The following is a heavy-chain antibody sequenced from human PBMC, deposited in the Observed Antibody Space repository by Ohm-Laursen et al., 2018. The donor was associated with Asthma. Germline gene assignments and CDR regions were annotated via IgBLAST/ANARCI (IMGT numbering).Heavy chain of an antibody. V-gene: IGHV3-74*01. D-gene: IGHD3-16*01. CDR3: ARDLGQHLRQWGNWFDP. J-gene: IGHJ5*02. CDR2: INHYGSGT. CDR1: GFTSGITFSDYW. Sequence: GSLRLSCAASGFTSGITFSDYWFHWLRQAPGKGLVWVSRINHYGSGTDYADSMKGRFTISRDNAKITPYLQMNSLRVEDTAVYYCARDLGQHLRQWGNWFDPWGQGTLVTVSS.